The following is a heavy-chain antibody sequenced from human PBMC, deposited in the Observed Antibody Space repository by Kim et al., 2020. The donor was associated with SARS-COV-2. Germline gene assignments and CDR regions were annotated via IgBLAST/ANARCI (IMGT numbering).Heavy chain of an antibody. V-gene: IGHV3-30*18. Sequence: GGSLRLSCAASGFTFSSYGMHWVRQAPGKGLEWVAVISYDGSNKYYADSVKGRFTISRDNSKNTLYLQMNSLRAEDTAVYYCAKDSHYDFWSGYRSEYYYYGMDVWGQGTTVTVSS. CDR1: GFTFSSYG. CDR2: ISYDGSNK. CDR3: AKDSHYDFWSGYRSEYYYYGMDV. D-gene: IGHD3-3*01. J-gene: IGHJ6*02.